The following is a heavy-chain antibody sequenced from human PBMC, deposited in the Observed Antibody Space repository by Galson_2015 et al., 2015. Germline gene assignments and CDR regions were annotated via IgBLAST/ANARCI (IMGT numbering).Heavy chain of an antibody. D-gene: IGHD3-22*01. V-gene: IGHV4-31*03. CDR3: ARGTSTGYLLDY. CDR2: IYYSGST. J-gene: IGHJ4*02. Sequence: TLSLTCTVSGGSLSSGGYYWSWIRQHPGKGLEWIGYIYYSGSTFYSPSLKTRVTISQDTSKNQFSLNLNSVTAADTAVYYCARGTSTGYLLDYWGQGTLVTVSS. CDR1: GGSLSSGGYY.